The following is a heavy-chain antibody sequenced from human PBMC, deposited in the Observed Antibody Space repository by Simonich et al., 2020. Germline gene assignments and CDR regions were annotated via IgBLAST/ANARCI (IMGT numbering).Heavy chain of an antibody. V-gene: IGHV3-7*01. CDR2: IKQDGSEK. D-gene: IGHD7-27*01. CDR1: GFTFSSYW. J-gene: IGHJ6*03. CDR3: ARDGLGTAYYYYMDV. Sequence: EVQLVESGGGLVQPGGSLRLSCAASGFTFSSYWMRWVRQAPGKGLEGVANIKQDGSEKYYVDTVKGRFTITRDNAKNSRYLQMNSLRAEDTAVYYCARDGLGTAYYYYMDVWGKGTTVTVSS.